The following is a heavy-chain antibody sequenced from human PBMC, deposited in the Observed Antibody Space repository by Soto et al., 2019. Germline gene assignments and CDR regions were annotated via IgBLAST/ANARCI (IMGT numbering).Heavy chain of an antibody. CDR2: IIPIFGTA. CDR3: ARTPYSGYDWGDYYYYGMDV. CDR1: GGTFSSYA. V-gene: IGHV1-69*01. J-gene: IGHJ6*02. D-gene: IGHD5-12*01. Sequence: QVQLVQSGAEVKKPGSSVKVSCKASGGTFSSYAISWVRQAPGQGLEWMGGIIPIFGTANYAQKFQGRVTITADESTSTAYMELSRLRSEDTAVYYCARTPYSGYDWGDYYYYGMDVWGQGTTVTVSS.